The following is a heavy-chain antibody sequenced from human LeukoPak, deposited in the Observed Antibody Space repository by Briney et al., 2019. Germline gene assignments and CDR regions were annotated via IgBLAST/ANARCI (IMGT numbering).Heavy chain of an antibody. CDR3: ARAGSGYDYPGRYMDV. D-gene: IGHD5-12*01. J-gene: IGHJ6*03. CDR2: ISSSSSYI. Sequence: GGSLRLSCAASGFTFSSYSMNWVRQAPGKGLEWVSSISSSSSYIYYADSVKGRFTISRDNAKNSLYLQMNSLRAEDTAVYYCARAGSGYDYPGRYMDVWGKGTTVTVSS. CDR1: GFTFSSYS. V-gene: IGHV3-21*01.